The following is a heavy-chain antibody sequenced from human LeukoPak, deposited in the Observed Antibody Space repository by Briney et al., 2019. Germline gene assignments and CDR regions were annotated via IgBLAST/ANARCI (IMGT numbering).Heavy chain of an antibody. D-gene: IGHD6-6*01. CDR1: GGSFSGYY. Sequence: SETLSLTCAVYGGSFSGYYWSWIRQPPGKGLEWIGEINHSGSTNYNPSLKSRVTISVDTSKNQFSLKLSSVTAAATAVYYYAFEYSSSSYYYYYGMDVWGQGTTVTVSS. J-gene: IGHJ6*02. CDR3: AFEYSSSSYYYYYGMDV. V-gene: IGHV4-34*01. CDR2: INHSGST.